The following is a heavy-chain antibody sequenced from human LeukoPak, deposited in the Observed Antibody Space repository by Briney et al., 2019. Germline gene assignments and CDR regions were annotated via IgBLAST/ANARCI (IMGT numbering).Heavy chain of an antibody. J-gene: IGHJ4*02. V-gene: IGHV3-20*04. CDR2: INWNGGST. Sequence: GGSLRLSCAASGFTFDDYGMSGVRQAPGKGREWVSGINWNGGSTGYADSVKGRFTISRDNAKNSLYLQMNSLRAEDTALYYCARDQSYYDSSGYYYPYWGQGTLVTVSS. D-gene: IGHD3-22*01. CDR3: ARDQSYYDSSGYYYPY. CDR1: GFTFDDYG.